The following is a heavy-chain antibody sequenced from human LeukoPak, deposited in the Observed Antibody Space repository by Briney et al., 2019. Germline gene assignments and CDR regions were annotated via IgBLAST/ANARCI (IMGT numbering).Heavy chain of an antibody. CDR3: ATQAVAGYFDY. J-gene: IGHJ4*02. CDR1: GFTFSSYW. V-gene: IGHV3-7*01. Sequence: GRSLRLSCAASGFTFSSYWMSWVRQAPGKGLEWVANIKQDGSEEYYVDSVKGRFTISRDNAKNSLYLQMNSLRAEDTAVYYCATQAVAGYFDYWGQGTLVTVSS. D-gene: IGHD6-19*01. CDR2: IKQDGSEE.